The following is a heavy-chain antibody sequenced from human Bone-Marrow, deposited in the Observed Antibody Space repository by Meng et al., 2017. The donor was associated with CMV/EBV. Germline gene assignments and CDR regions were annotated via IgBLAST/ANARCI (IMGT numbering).Heavy chain of an antibody. CDR2: IHPHRGDT. D-gene: IGHD2-21*02. V-gene: IGHV1-2*02. J-gene: IGHJ5*02. CDR3: ARDQGVVTGIPHH. CDR1: GYTFTAHY. Sequence: ASVRVSCKASGYTFTAHYFHWVRQAPGQGLEWMGWIHPHRGDTNYAQQFQGRVTLTRDTSINTGYMELTRLTADDTAVYYCARDQGVVTGIPHHWGQGTLVTVSS.